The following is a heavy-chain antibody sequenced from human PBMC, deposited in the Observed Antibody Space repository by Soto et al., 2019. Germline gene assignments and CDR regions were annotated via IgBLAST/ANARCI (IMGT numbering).Heavy chain of an antibody. J-gene: IGHJ6*02. D-gene: IGHD2-2*01. Sequence: SETLSLTCTVSGGSLSSYYWSWIRQSPGKGLEWIGYKYYSGSTNYNPSLKSRVTISLDTSQNQFSLWLSSVTAADTAVYYSARGYQLQIGPSYYYYGMHVWAQGTTLKVSS. CDR2: KYYSGST. CDR1: GGSLSSYY. CDR3: ARGYQLQIGPSYYYYGMHV. V-gene: IGHV4-59*01.